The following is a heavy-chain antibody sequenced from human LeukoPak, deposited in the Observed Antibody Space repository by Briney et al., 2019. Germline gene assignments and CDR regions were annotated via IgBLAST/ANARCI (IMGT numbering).Heavy chain of an antibody. CDR3: TTVSGFRFDP. V-gene: IGHV3-48*02. CDR1: GFTFSSYS. Sequence: AGGSLRLSCAASGFTFSSYSMNWVRQALGKGLEWVSYISSSSSTIYYADSVKGRFTISRDNAENSLYLQMNSLRDEDTAVYYCTTVSGFRFDPWGQGTLVTVSS. J-gene: IGHJ5*02. CDR2: ISSSSSTI. D-gene: IGHD1-1*01.